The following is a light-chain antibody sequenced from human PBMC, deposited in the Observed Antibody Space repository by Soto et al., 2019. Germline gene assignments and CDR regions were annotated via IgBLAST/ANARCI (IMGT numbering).Light chain of an antibody. CDR1: QTVSSSF. J-gene: IGKJ5*01. CDR3: QQYNNWLSIT. V-gene: IGKV3-20*01. CDR2: AAS. Sequence: IVVLQSPGTLSLKKGERATLSCRASQTVSSSFLAWYQQTPGQAPRLLIYAASSRATGIPDRFSGSGSGTEFTLTISSLQSEDFVVYYCQQYNNWLSITFAQRTRLEI.